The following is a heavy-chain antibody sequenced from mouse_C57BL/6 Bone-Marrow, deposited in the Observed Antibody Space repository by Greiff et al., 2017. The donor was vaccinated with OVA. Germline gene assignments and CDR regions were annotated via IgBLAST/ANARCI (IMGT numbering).Heavy chain of an antibody. J-gene: IGHJ4*01. Sequence: VQLQEPGAELVKPGASVKVSCTASGYTFTGYWMHWVKQRPGQGLEWIGRIDPSDGDTNYNQKFKGKATLTVDKSSTTAYMQLSSLTSEDSAVYDCAITGTVAMDYWGQGTSVTVSS. D-gene: IGHD4-1*01. V-gene: IGHV1-74*01. CDR1: GYTFTGYW. CDR3: AITGTVAMDY. CDR2: IDPSDGDT.